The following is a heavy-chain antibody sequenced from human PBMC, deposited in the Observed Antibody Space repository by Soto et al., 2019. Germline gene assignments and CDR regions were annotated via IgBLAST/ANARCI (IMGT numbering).Heavy chain of an antibody. CDR2: ISYDGSNK. Sequence: PGGSLRLSCAASGFTFSSYAMHWVRQAPGKGLEWVAVISYDGSNKYYADSLKGRFTISRDNSKNTLYLQMNSLRAEDTAVYYCAREKFLAAADFYYFDYWGQGTLVTVSS. D-gene: IGHD6-13*01. J-gene: IGHJ4*02. CDR3: AREKFLAAADFYYFDY. CDR1: GFTFSSYA. V-gene: IGHV3-30-3*01.